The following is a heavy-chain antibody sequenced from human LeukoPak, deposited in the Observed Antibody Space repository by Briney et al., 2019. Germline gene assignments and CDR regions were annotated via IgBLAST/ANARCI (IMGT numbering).Heavy chain of an antibody. CDR2: IYPGDSNT. CDR1: GYTFSTYW. V-gene: IGHV5-51*01. CDR3: ARQGGSGSSGAGKYDYDGMDV. D-gene: IGHD3-10*01. Sequence: GESLKISCQGSGYTFSTYWIAWVRQVLGKGLEWMGIIYPGDSNTRYSPSFQGQVTISVDRSISTAYLQWSSLKASDTAMYYCARQGGSGSSGAGKYDYDGMDVWGQGTTVTVPS. J-gene: IGHJ6*02.